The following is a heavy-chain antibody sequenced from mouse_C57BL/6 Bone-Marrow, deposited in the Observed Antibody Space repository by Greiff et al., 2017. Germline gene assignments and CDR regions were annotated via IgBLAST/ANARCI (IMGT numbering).Heavy chain of an antibody. CDR2: IHPNSGST. V-gene: IGHV1-64*01. CDR1: GYTFTSYW. J-gene: IGHJ2*01. CDR3: ARWDDYEDY. D-gene: IGHD2-4*01. Sequence: QVQLQQPGAELVKPGASVKLSCKASGYTFTSYWMHWVKQRPGQGLEWIGMIHPNSGSTNSNEKFKSKATLTVDKSSSTAYMQLSSLTSEDSAVYYCARWDDYEDYWGQGTTLTVSS.